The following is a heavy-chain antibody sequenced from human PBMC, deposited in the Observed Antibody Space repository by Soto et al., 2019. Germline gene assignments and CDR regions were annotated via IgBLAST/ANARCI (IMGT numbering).Heavy chain of an antibody. J-gene: IGHJ4*02. V-gene: IGHV4-30-4*01. CDR2: IYYSGST. Sequence: SETLSLTCTVSGGSISSGDYYWSWIRQPPGKGLERIGYIYYSGSTYYNPSLKSRVTISVDTSKNQFSLKLSSVTAADTAVYYCASCGGPPYGDYAGGTFDYWGQGTLVTVSS. CDR3: ASCGGPPYGDYAGGTFDY. D-gene: IGHD4-17*01. CDR1: GGSISSGDYY.